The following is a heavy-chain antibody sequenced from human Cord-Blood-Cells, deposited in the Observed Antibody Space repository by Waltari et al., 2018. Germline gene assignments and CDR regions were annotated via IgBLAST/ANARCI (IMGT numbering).Heavy chain of an antibody. V-gene: IGHV3-48*02. CDR1: RFTFSNYI. CDR3: ARGGNSFDY. D-gene: IGHD2-15*01. Sequence: VQRVGSGGGLVQPGGTLRLCCAASRFTFSNYIMYWFRQAPGKGLEWFSYISSSSSTIYYADSVKGRFTISRDNAKNSLYLQMNSLRDEDTAVYYCARGGNSFDYWGQGTLVTVSS. J-gene: IGHJ4*02. CDR2: ISSSSSTI.